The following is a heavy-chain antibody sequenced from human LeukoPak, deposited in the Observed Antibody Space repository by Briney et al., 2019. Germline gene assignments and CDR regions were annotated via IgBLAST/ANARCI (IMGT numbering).Heavy chain of an antibody. V-gene: IGHV4-59*12. CDR2: IYYSGST. CDR3: ANVSVDFYDRSGYYYFDY. Sequence: PSETLSLTCTFSVGSMNTYYSSWIRHPPGKGREWMRYIYYSGSTSYSPSLTRRVTLSVDTSKNQCSLNLRSVTAADTAVYYCANVSVDFYDRSGYYYFDYWGQGTLVTVSS. CDR1: VGSMNTYY. J-gene: IGHJ4*02. D-gene: IGHD3-22*01.